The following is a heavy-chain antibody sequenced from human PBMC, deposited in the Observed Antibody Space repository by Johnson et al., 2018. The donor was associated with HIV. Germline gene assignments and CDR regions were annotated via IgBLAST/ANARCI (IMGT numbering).Heavy chain of an antibody. CDR1: GFTFSNYG. V-gene: IGHV3-30*02. CDR2: IRYDETNK. Sequence: QMLLVESGGGVVQPGGSLRLSCAASGFTFSNYGMHWVRQAPGKGLEWVAFIRYDETNKDYADSVKGRFTISRDSSKNTLFLQMNSLRVNDTAVYYCAKEAPGRWELLIWAAFDMCGQGTMVTVSS. D-gene: IGHD4-23*01. CDR3: AKEAPGRWELLIWAAFDM. J-gene: IGHJ3*02.